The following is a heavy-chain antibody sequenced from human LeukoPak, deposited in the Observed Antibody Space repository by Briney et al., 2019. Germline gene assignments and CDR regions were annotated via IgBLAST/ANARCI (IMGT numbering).Heavy chain of an antibody. Sequence: GGSLRLSCAASGFTFSSYAMHWFRQAPGKGLEYVSAISSNGGSTYYANSVKGRFTISRDNSKNTLYLQMGSLRAEDMAVYYCARPPYDYWGQGTLVTVSS. V-gene: IGHV3-64*01. CDR1: GFTFSSYA. CDR3: ARPPYDY. CDR2: ISSNGGST. J-gene: IGHJ4*02.